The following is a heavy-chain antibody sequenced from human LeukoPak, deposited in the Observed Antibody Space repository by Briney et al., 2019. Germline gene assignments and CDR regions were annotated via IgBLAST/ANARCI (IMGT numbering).Heavy chain of an antibody. CDR3: AKDSRYYDILTGYYFDYFDY. J-gene: IGHJ4*02. CDR2: ISGSGGST. CDR1: GFTFSSYA. D-gene: IGHD3-9*01. Sequence: PAGGSLRLSCAASGFTFSSYAMSWVRQAPGKGLEWVSAISGSGGSTYYADSVKGRFTISRDNSKNTLYLQMNSLRAEDTAVYYCAKDSRYYDILTGYYFDYFDYWGQGTLVTVSS. V-gene: IGHV3-23*01.